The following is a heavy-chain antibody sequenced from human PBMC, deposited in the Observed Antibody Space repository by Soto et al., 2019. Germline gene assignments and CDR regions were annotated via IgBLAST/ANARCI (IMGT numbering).Heavy chain of an antibody. CDR1: GGTFSSYA. CDR3: ARGSRGVVITPGYGMDV. Sequence: SVKVSCKASGGTFSSYAIGWVRQAPGQGLEWMGGIIPIFGTANYAQKFQGRVTITADESTSTAYMELSSLRSEDTAVYYCARGSRGVVITPGYGMDVWGQGTTVTVYS. J-gene: IGHJ6*02. CDR2: IIPIFGTA. D-gene: IGHD3-22*01. V-gene: IGHV1-69*13.